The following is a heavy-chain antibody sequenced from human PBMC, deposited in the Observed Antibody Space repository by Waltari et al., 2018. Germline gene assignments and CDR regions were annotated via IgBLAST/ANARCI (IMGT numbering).Heavy chain of an antibody. Sequence: QVQLQESGPGLVKPSETLSLTCTVSGGSISSHYWSWIRQPPGKGLEWIGYIYYSGSTNYNPSLKSRVTISVDTSKNQFSLKLSSVTAADTAVYYCARGGGGGSFYYFDYWGQGTLVTVSS. CDR2: IYYSGST. V-gene: IGHV4-59*11. CDR3: ARGGGGGSFYYFDY. D-gene: IGHD2-15*01. J-gene: IGHJ4*02. CDR1: GGSISSHY.